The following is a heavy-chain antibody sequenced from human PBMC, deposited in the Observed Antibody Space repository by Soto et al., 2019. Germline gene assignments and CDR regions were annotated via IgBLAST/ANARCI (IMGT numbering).Heavy chain of an antibody. CDR1: GGSFSGYY. CDR2: INHSGST. D-gene: IGHD2-15*01. J-gene: IGHJ4*02. V-gene: IGHV4-34*01. CDR3: ANRLLAGHFDY. Sequence: ASETLSLTCAVYGGSFSGYYWSWIRQPPGKGLEWIGEINHSGSTNYNPSLKSRVTISVDTSKNQFSLKLSSVTAADTAVYYCANRLLAGHFDYWGQGTLVTVSS.